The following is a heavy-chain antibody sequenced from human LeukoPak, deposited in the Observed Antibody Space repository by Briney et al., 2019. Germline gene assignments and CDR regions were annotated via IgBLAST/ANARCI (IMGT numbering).Heavy chain of an antibody. J-gene: IGHJ4*02. CDR3: AKLTGYSSGWYEGFGY. V-gene: IGHV3-23*01. Sequence: GGSLRLSCAASGFTVSSYAMSWVRQAAGKGLEWVSAISGSGGSTYYPDSVKGRFTISRDNSKNTLYLQMNSLRAEDTAVYYCAKLTGYSSGWYEGFGYWGQGTLVTVSS. D-gene: IGHD6-19*01. CDR2: ISGSGGST. CDR1: GFTVSSYA.